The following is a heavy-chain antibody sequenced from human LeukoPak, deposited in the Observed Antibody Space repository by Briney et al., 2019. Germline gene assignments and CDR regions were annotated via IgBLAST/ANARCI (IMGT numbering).Heavy chain of an antibody. CDR1: GLTGSHNY. J-gene: IGHJ6*02. CDR3: AKKIRSYYGMDV. CDR2: ISYDGSNK. Sequence: GGSLRLSCAASGLTGSHNYVSWVRQAPGKGLEWVAVISYDGSNKYYADSVKGRFTISRDNSKNTLYLQMNSLRAEDTAVYYCAKKIRSYYGMDVWGQGTTVTVSS. V-gene: IGHV3-30*18. D-gene: IGHD4-17*01.